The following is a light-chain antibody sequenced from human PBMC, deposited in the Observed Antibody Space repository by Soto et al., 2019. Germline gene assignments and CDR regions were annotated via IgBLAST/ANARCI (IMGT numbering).Light chain of an antibody. J-gene: IGKJ1*01. V-gene: IGKV3-11*01. Sequence: EIVLTQSPATLSLSPGERATLSCRASQSVSSYLAWYQQKPGQAPRLLIYDASNRATGIPARFSGSGSGTDFTITISSLEPEDFAVYYCQQRSNWPTFGHGTKVEIK. CDR1: QSVSSY. CDR3: QQRSNWPT. CDR2: DAS.